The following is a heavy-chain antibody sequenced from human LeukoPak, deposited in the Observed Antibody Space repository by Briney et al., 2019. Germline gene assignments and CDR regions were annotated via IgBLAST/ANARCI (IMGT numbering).Heavy chain of an antibody. CDR2: IWYDGTNK. D-gene: IGHD5-24*01. CDR1: GFTFSSYG. Sequence: HPGGSLRFSCAASGFTFSSYGMHWVRQAPGKGLEWVAVIWYDGTNKYYADSVKGRFTISRDNYKNTLYLQMNSLSAEDTAVYYCARRDGYDFDYCGQGTLVTVSS. J-gene: IGHJ4*02. V-gene: IGHV3-33*01. CDR3: ARRDGYDFDY.